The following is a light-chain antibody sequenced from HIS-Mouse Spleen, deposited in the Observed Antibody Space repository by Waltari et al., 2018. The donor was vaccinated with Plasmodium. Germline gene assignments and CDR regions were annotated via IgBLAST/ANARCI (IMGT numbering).Light chain of an antibody. CDR2: AAS. CDR3: QQSYSTPQLT. CDR1: QSISSY. Sequence: DIQITQSPSSLSASAGDRVTITCRASQSISSYIKWYQQKPGKAPKPLIYAASSLHNGVPSRCRGSGSGTDFTLTSSSLQPEDFATNYCQQSYSTPQLTFGGGTKVEIK. V-gene: IGKV1-39*01. J-gene: IGKJ4*01.